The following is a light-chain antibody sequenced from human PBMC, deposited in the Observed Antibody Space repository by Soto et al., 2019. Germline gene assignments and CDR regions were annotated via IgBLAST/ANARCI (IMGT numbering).Light chain of an antibody. CDR3: SSYAVTNIFV. Sequence: QSVLTQPASVSGSPGQSITFSCTGTSSDVGGYNSVSWYQQHPGRAPKVLIYEVNKRPSGVPDRFSGSKSGSTASLTVSGLQAEDEAEYYCSSYAVTNIFVFGTGTKLTVL. V-gene: IGLV2-8*01. J-gene: IGLJ1*01. CDR1: SSDVGGYNS. CDR2: EVN.